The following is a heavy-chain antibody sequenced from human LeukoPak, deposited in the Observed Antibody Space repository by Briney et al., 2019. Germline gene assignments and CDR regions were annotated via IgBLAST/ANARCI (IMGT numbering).Heavy chain of an antibody. Sequence: GASVTVSCTASGYSFTSNYIHWVRQAPGQGLEWMGMIYPRDGSTSYAQKFQGRVTVTRDTSTSTVHMELSGLRSEDTAVYYCARVPSGGPFDYWGQGTLVTVSS. J-gene: IGHJ4*02. D-gene: IGHD2-15*01. CDR1: GYSFTSNY. CDR3: ARVPSGGPFDY. CDR2: IYPRDGST. V-gene: IGHV1-46*01.